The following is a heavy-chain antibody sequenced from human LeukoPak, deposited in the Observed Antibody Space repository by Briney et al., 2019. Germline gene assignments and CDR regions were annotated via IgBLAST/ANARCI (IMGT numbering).Heavy chain of an antibody. CDR2: ISGSGGTT. D-gene: IGHD3-10*01. Sequence: PGGSLRLSCAASGFTFNNYAMSWVRQAPGKGLEWVSAISGSGGTTYYADSVKGRFTFSRDNSKNTLYLQMNSLRAEDTAVYYCARDTPLYYGSGSYGAFDIWGQGTMVTVSS. J-gene: IGHJ3*02. CDR1: GFTFNNYA. CDR3: ARDTPLYYGSGSYGAFDI. V-gene: IGHV3-23*01.